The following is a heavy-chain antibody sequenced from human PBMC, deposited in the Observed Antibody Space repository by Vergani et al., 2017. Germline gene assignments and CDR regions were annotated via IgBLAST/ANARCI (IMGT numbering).Heavy chain of an antibody. CDR2: IIPIFGTA. CDR1: GGPFSSYA. D-gene: IGHD5-18*01. J-gene: IGHJ4*02. Sequence: QVQLVQSGAEVKKPGSSVKVSCKASGGPFSSYAISWVRQAPGQGLEWMGGIIPIFGTANYAQKFQGRVTITAAESTSTAYMELSSLRSEDTAVYYCARGGPNSYGPYYFDYWGQGTLVTVSS. CDR3: ARGGPNSYGPYYFDY. V-gene: IGHV1-69*01.